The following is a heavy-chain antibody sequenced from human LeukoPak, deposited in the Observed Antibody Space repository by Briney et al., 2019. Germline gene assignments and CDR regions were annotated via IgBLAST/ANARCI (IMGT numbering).Heavy chain of an antibody. Sequence: SETLSLTCAASGGSISSSNWWSWVRQPPGKGLEWIGEIYHSGSTNYNPSLKSRVTISVDTSKNQFSLKLSSVTAADPAVYYCARGSTARGYSYGYAVRWSIFNWYFDLWGRGTLVTVSS. CDR2: IYHSGST. D-gene: IGHD5-18*01. CDR1: GGSISSSNW. V-gene: IGHV4-4*02. CDR3: ARGSTARGYSYGYAVRWSIFNWYFDL. J-gene: IGHJ2*01.